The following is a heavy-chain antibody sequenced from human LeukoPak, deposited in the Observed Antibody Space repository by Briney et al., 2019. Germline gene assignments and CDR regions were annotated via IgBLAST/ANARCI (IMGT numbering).Heavy chain of an antibody. CDR3: AGNLVATSSIDY. CDR1: GGSISSGDYY. CDR2: IYYSGST. J-gene: IGHJ4*02. Sequence: SQTLSLTCTVSGGSISSGDYYWSWIRQPPGTGLEWIGYIYYSGSTYYNPSLKSRVTISVDTSKNQFSLKLSSVTAADTAVYYCAGNLVATSSIDYWGQGTQVTVSS. D-gene: IGHD5-12*01. V-gene: IGHV4-30-4*08.